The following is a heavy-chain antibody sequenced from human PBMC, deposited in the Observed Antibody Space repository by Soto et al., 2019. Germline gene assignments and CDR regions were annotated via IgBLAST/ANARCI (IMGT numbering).Heavy chain of an antibody. D-gene: IGHD3-10*01. CDR1: GFTFSTFD. J-gene: IGHJ5*02. V-gene: IGHV3-13*01. CDR2: IGTLSDT. Sequence: WGSLGLSCACSGFTFSTFDIHWVRQAPGKGLEWVSGIGTLSDTFYAASVQGRFTISRQNAKNSVYLQMNSLRAGDTAFYYCARGRSFSYDSTPPPMFDPWGQGTLVTVSS. CDR3: ARGRSFSYDSTPPPMFDP.